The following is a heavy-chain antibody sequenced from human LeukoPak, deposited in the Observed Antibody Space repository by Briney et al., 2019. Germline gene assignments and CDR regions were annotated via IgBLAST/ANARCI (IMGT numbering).Heavy chain of an antibody. CDR3: ARFVVVTAQIDY. D-gene: IGHD2-21*02. V-gene: IGHV1-8*02. CDR2: MNPNSGNT. J-gene: IGHJ4*02. Sequence: GASVKVSCKASGYTFTSYDINWVRQATGQGLEWMGWMNPNSGNTGYAQKLQGRVTMTTDTPTSTAYMELRSLRSDDTAVYYCARFVVVTAQIDYWGQGTLVTVSS. CDR1: GYTFTSYD.